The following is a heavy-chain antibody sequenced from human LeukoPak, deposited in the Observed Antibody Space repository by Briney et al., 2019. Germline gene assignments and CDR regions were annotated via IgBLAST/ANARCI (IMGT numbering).Heavy chain of an antibody. V-gene: IGHV4-34*01. CDR2: INHSGST. Sequence: SETLSLTCAVYGGSFSGYYWSWIRQPPGKGLEWIGEINHSGSTNYNPSLKSRVTISVDTSKNQFSPKLSSVTAADTAVYYCARQTDSNGYYYFFDYWGQGTLVTVSS. CDR3: ARQTDSNGYYYFFDY. D-gene: IGHD3-22*01. CDR1: GGSFSGYY. J-gene: IGHJ4*02.